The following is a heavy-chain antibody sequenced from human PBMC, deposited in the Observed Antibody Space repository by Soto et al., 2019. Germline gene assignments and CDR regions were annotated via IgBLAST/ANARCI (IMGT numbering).Heavy chain of an antibody. CDR2: MKGDGSEK. CDR1: GFNFSRSW. D-gene: IGHD3-3*01. Sequence: WWSLRLSCEASGFNFSRSWMSWVRQAPGKGLEWVANMKGDGSEKYYADSVRGRFTISRDNAKNSVHLQMNSLRVEDTAVYYCARGFYTDYWGQGALVTVSS. CDR3: ARGFYTDY. V-gene: IGHV3-7*01. J-gene: IGHJ4*02.